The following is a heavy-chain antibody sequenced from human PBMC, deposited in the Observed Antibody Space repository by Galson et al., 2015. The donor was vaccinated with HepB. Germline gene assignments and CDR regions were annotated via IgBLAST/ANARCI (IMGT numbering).Heavy chain of an antibody. CDR1: GLTFSRRA. CDR3: VKRSGSFLSHFDY. D-gene: IGHD3-10*01. CDR2: ISESGIYT. V-gene: IGHV3-23*01. Sequence: SLRLSCAGSGLTFSRRAMSWVRQAPGQGLEWVSTISESGIYTNYADSVKGRFTISRDNSKNTLYLQMNSLRVEDTAVYYCVKRSGSFLSHFDYWGQGTLVTVSS. J-gene: IGHJ4*02.